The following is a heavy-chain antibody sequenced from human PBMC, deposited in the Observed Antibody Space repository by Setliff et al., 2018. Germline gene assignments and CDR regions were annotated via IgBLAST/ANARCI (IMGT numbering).Heavy chain of an antibody. CDR3: AKAGYTSKWYEARVPDS. V-gene: IGHV3-23*01. Sequence: GGSLRLSCAASGFTFSSYVMTWVRQAPGKGLEWVSGISGSGGDTYYTDSVKGRFTVSRDNSKYTLYLQMDSLRVEDTAMYYCAKAGYTSKWYEARVPDSWGQGTLVTVSS. CDR1: GFTFSSYV. CDR2: ISGSGGDT. D-gene: IGHD6-13*01. J-gene: IGHJ4*02.